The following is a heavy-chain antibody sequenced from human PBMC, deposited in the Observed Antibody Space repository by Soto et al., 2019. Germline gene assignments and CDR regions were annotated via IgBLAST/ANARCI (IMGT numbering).Heavy chain of an antibody. V-gene: IGHV1-18*01. CDR2: ISAYNGNT. Sequence: ASVKVSCKASCYTFTSYGISLLRHAPGQGLEWMGWISAYNGNTNYAQKLQGRVTMTTDTSTSTAYMELRSLRSDDTAVYYCARGSELMVRGVMVFDYWGQGTLVTVSS. J-gene: IGHJ4*02. CDR1: CYTFTSYG. CDR3: ARGSELMVRGVMVFDY. D-gene: IGHD3-10*01.